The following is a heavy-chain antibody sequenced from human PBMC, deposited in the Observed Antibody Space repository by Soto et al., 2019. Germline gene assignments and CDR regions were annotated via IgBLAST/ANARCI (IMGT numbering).Heavy chain of an antibody. V-gene: IGHV4-34*01. Sequence: QVQLQQWGAGLLKPSETLSLTCAVYGGSFSGYYWSWIRQPPGKGLEWIGEINHSGSTNYNPSLKSRVTISVDTSKSQSSLKLSTVPAADAAVYYCARGRFLLWFGEWNFDYWGQGTLVTVSS. CDR1: GGSFSGYY. CDR2: INHSGST. J-gene: IGHJ4*02. CDR3: ARGRFLLWFGEWNFDY. D-gene: IGHD3-10*01.